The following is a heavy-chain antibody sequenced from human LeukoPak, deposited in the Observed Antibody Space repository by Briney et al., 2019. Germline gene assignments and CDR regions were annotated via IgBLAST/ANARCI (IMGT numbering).Heavy chain of an antibody. CDR3: AGDYYDSSGYYSPPDY. Sequence: GGSLRLSCAASGFTFSSYGMHWVRQAPGKGLEWVPYISSSSTIYYADSVKGRFTISRDNAKNSLYLQMNSLRAEDTAVYYCAGDYYDSSGYYSPPDYWGQGTLVTVSS. CDR2: ISSSSTI. D-gene: IGHD3-22*01. CDR1: GFTFSSYG. V-gene: IGHV3-48*01. J-gene: IGHJ4*02.